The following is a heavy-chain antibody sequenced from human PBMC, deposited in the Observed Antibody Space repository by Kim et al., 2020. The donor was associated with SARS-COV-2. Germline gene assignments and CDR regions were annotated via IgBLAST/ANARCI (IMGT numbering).Heavy chain of an antibody. D-gene: IGHD3-10*01. CDR2: IYPGDSDT. J-gene: IGHJ6*02. CDR1: GYSFTSYW. Sequence: GESLKISCKGSGYSFTSYWIGWVRQMPGKGLEWMGIIYPGDSDTRYSLSFQGQVTISADKSISTAYLQWSSLKAWDTARYYCARLGGSASYYNDAKLHYYYYGMDAWSQGTTVTVS. V-gene: IGHV5-51*01. CDR3: ARLGGSASYYNDAKLHYYYYGMDA.